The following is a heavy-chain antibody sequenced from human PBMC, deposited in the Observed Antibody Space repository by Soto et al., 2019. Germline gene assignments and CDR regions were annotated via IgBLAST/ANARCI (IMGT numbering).Heavy chain of an antibody. V-gene: IGHV1-69*02. CDR1: GGTFSSYT. J-gene: IGHJ6*02. CDR3: AGHGGITFWRDYYGMDV. D-gene: IGHD3-16*01. Sequence: QVQLVQSGAEVKKPGSSVKVSCKASGGTFSSYTISWVRQAPGQGLEWMGRIIPILGIANYAQKFQGRVTITADKTTRTAYMELSSLRSEDTAWYYGAGHGGITFWRDYYGMDVWGQGTTVTVSS. CDR2: IIPILGIA.